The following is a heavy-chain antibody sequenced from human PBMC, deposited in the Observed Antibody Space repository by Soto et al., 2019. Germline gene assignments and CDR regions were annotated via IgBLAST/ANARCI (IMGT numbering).Heavy chain of an antibody. CDR2: ISYDGNNK. J-gene: IGHJ6*02. CDR3: AKVATSAPRYYYYGMDV. CDR1: GFTFRNYG. D-gene: IGHD1-26*01. V-gene: IGHV3-30*18. Sequence: QVKLVESGGGVVQPGRSLRLSCAASGFTFRNYGMHWVRQAPGTGLEWVAVISYDGNNKHYPDSVKGRFSISRDNSNNTLYLQMNSPRAGDTAVYYCAKVATSAPRYYYYGMDVWGQGTTVTVSS.